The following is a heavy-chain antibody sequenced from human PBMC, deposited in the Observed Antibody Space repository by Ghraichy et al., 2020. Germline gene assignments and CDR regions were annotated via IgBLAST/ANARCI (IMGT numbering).Heavy chain of an antibody. CDR1: GASISSTTYY. D-gene: IGHD3-10*01. V-gene: IGHV4-39*01. Sequence: SETLSLTCSVSGASISSTTYYWGWIRQPPGKGLEWIGSINYSGSTYYNPSLKSRVTISVDTSKNQFSLKLSSVTAADTAVYYCGRKGDGSGSYYFYWGQGTLVTVSS. CDR3: GRKGDGSGSYYFY. CDR2: INYSGST. J-gene: IGHJ4*02.